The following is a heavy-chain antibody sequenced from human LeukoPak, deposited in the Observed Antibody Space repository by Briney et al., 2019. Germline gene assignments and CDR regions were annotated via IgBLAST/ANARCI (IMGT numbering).Heavy chain of an antibody. D-gene: IGHD2-8*01. V-gene: IGHV4-34*01. CDR3: AILYPPIYGQSGY. J-gene: IGHJ4*02. Sequence: SETLSLTCAVYGGSFSGYYWSWIRQPPGKGLEWIGEINHSGSTNYNPSLKSRVTISVDTSKNQFSLKLSSVTAADTAVYYCAILYPPIYGQSGYWGQGTLVTVSS. CDR2: INHSGST. CDR1: GGSFSGYY.